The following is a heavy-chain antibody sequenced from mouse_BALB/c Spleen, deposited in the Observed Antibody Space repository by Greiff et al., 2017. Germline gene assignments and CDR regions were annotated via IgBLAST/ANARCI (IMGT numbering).Heavy chain of an antibody. D-gene: IGHD1-1*01. CDR1: GFSLTSYD. CDR2: IWTGGGT. CDR3: VRSPIYYYGSTYAMDY. J-gene: IGHJ4*01. Sequence: VQGVESGPGLVAPSQSLSITCTVSGFSLTSYDISWIRQPPGKGLEWLGVIWTGGGTNYNSAFMSRLSISKDNSKSQVFLKMNSLQTDDTAIYYCVRSPIYYYGSTYAMDYWGQGTSVTVSS. V-gene: IGHV2-9-2*01.